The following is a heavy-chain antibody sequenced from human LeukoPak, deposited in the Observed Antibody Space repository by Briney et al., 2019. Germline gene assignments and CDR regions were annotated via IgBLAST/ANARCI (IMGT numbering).Heavy chain of an antibody. CDR2: IYYSGST. V-gene: IGHV4-61*08. D-gene: IGHD3-3*01. CDR3: ASHYYDFWSGYYSAFDI. J-gene: IGHJ3*02. CDR1: GGSISSGGYY. Sequence: SETLSLTCTVSGGSISSGGYYWSWIRQHPGKGLEWIGYIYYSGSTNYNPSPKSRVTISVDTSKNQFSLKLSSVTAADTAVYYCASHYYDFWSGYYSAFDIWGQGTMVTVSS.